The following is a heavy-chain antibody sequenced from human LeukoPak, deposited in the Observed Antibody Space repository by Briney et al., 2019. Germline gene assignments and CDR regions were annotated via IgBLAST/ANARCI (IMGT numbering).Heavy chain of an antibody. CDR1: GGSISSSSYY. CDR2: IYYSGST. Sequence: SETLSLTCTVSGGSISSSSYYWGWIRQPPGKGLEWIGSIYYSGSTYYNPSLKSRVTISVDTSKSQFSLKLSSVTAADTAVYYCARARVYGDYVGRGGGFDYWGQGTLVTVSS. J-gene: IGHJ4*02. D-gene: IGHD4-17*01. CDR3: ARARVYGDYVGRGGGFDY. V-gene: IGHV4-39*07.